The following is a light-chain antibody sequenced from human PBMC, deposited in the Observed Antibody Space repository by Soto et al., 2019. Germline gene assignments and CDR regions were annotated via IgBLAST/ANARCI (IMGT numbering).Light chain of an antibody. CDR2: EVT. CDR1: SSDVGYYNR. CDR3: SSLTTSSTYV. Sequence: QSALTQPPSVSGSPGQSVTISCTGTSSDVGYYNRVSWYQQPPGTAPKLMIYEVTNRPSGVPDRFSASKSGNTASLTISGLQAEDEADYYCSSLTTSSTYVFGPGTKLTVL. V-gene: IGLV2-18*02. J-gene: IGLJ1*01.